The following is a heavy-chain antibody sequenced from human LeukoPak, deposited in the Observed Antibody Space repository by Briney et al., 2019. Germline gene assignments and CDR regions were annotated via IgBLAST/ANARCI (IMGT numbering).Heavy chain of an antibody. V-gene: IGHV4-39*01. Sequence: SETLSLTCTVSGGSISSSSYYWGWIRQPPGKGLEWIGSIYYSGRTYYNPSLKSRVTISVDTSKNQFSLKLSSVTAADTAVYYCANRIAAASDAFDIWGQGTLVTVSS. CDR3: ANRIAAASDAFDI. J-gene: IGHJ3*02. CDR1: GGSISSSSYY. D-gene: IGHD6-13*01. CDR2: IYYSGRT.